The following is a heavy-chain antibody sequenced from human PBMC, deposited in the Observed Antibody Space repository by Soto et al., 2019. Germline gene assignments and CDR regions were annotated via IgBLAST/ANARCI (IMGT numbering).Heavy chain of an antibody. CDR3: ATEEAIVRGVIDAFDI. V-gene: IGHV1-3*01. Sequence: ASVKVSCKASGYTFTSYAMHWVRQAPGQRLEWMGWINAGNGNTKYSQKFQGRVTITRDTSASTAYMELSSLRSEDTAVYYCATEEAIVRGVIDAFDIWGQGTMVTVSS. CDR1: GYTFTSYA. J-gene: IGHJ3*02. CDR2: INAGNGNT. D-gene: IGHD2-8*02.